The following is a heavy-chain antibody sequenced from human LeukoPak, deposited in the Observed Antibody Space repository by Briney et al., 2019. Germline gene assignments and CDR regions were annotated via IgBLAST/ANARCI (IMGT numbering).Heavy chain of an antibody. V-gene: IGHV3-9*01. D-gene: IGHD3-16*02. CDR3: AKDPNPIADCYMDV. Sequence: GGSLRLSCAASGFTFDDYAMHWVRQAPGTGLEWVSGISWNSGSIGYADSVKGRFTISRDNAKNSLYLQMNSLRAEDTALYYCAKDPNPIADCYMDVWGKGTTVTVSS. CDR2: ISWNSGSI. J-gene: IGHJ6*03. CDR1: GFTFDDYA.